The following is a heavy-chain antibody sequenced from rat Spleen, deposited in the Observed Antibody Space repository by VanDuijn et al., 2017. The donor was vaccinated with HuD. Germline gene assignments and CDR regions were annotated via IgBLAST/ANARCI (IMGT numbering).Heavy chain of an antibody. CDR1: GFTFSDYG. CDR3: ARLGYNPFDS. J-gene: IGHJ2*01. D-gene: IGHD1-5*01. CDR2: ISYDGGRN. V-gene: IGHV5-29*01. Sequence: EVQLVESGGGLVQPGRSLKLSCAASGFTFSDYGMAWVRQAPTKGLEWVATISYDGGRNFYRDSVKGRFTISSDNAKSSLYLQMDSLRSEDTATYYCARLGYNPFDSWGQGVMVTVSS.